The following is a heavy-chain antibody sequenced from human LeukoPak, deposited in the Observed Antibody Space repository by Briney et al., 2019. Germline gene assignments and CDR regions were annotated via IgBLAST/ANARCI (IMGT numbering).Heavy chain of an antibody. J-gene: IGHJ4*02. CDR3: ARERSSSGYPDDY. CDR2: IWYDGSNK. Sequence: GGSLRLSCAASGFTFSSYGMHRVRQAPGKGLEWVAVIWYDGSNKYYADSVKGRFTISRDNSKNTLYLQMNSLRAEDTAVYYCARERSSSGYPDDYWGRGTLVTVSS. D-gene: IGHD3-22*01. V-gene: IGHV3-33*01. CDR1: GFTFSSYG.